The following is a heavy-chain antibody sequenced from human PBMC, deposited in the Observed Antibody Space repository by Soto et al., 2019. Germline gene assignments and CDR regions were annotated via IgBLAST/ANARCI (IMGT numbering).Heavy chain of an antibody. CDR2: INPYGGAA. V-gene: IGHV1-46*01. Sequence: ASVKVSCKASGYTFTSTWMHWVRQAPGQGLEWMGIINPYGGAATYAEKFQGRVTMTRDTSTATDYMELSSLRSEDTAMYYCAREPRGWYSLKPHRYGMDVWGQGTTVTVSS. CDR3: AREPRGWYSLKPHRYGMDV. CDR1: GYTFTSTW. D-gene: IGHD6-19*01. J-gene: IGHJ6*02.